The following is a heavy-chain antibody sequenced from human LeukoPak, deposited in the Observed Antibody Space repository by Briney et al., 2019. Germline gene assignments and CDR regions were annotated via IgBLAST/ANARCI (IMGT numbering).Heavy chain of an antibody. CDR3: ARGDWAPFDY. CDR2: IDQDGGGK. D-gene: IGHD2-21*02. J-gene: IGHJ4*02. Sequence: AGGSLRLSCAASGFTFSDYWMNWVRQAPGKGLEWVANIDQDGGGKYYLDSVKGRFTISRDNAKNSLYLQINSLRAEDTAVYYCARGDWAPFDYWGQGSLLTVSS. CDR1: GFTFSDYW. V-gene: IGHV3-7*01.